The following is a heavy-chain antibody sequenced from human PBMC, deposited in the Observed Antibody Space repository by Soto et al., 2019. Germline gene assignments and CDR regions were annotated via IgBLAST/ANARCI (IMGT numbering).Heavy chain of an antibody. J-gene: IGHJ4*02. CDR3: AKDHRGELLGFGELSYYFAY. Sequence: GGSLRLSCAASGFTFSSYAMSWVRQARGKGLEWVSAISGSGGSTYYADSVKGRFTISRDNSKNTLYLQMNSLRAEDTAVYYCAKDHRGELLGFGELSYYFAYWGQGTLVTVSS. CDR1: GFTFSSYA. D-gene: IGHD3-10*01. V-gene: IGHV3-23*01. CDR2: ISGSGGST.